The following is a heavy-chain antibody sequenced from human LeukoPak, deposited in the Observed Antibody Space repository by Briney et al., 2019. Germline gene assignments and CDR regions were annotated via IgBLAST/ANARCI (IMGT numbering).Heavy chain of an antibody. CDR2: IYYSGST. V-gene: IGHV4-31*03. CDR3: ARALPQPLVLFDY. Sequence: PSETLSLTCTVSGGSISSGGYYWSWIRQHPGKGLEWIGYIYYSGSTYYNPSLKSRVTISVGTSKNQFSLRLSSVTAADTAVYYCARALPQPLVLFDYWGQGTLVTVSS. CDR1: GGSISSGGYY. J-gene: IGHJ4*02. D-gene: IGHD2/OR15-2a*01.